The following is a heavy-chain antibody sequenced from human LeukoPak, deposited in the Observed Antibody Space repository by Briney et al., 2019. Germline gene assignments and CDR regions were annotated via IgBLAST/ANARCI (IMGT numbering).Heavy chain of an antibody. CDR1: GFTFSSYS. V-gene: IGHV3-21*04. CDR3: AKVVAWVDY. J-gene: IGHJ4*02. CDR2: ISSSGTYK. Sequence: PGGSLRLSCAVSGFTFSSYSMSWVRQAPGKGLEWVSSISSSGTYKYYADSVKGRFTISRDNAKNSLYLQMNSLRAEDTAVYYCAKVVAWVDYWGQGTLVTVSS. D-gene: IGHD2-15*01.